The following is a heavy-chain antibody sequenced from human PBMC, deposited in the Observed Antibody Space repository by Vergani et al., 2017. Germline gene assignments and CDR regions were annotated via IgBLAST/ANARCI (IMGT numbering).Heavy chain of an antibody. V-gene: IGHV3-21*01. CDR2: ISSSSSYI. CDR3: ARDPYGDYVGPDY. Sequence: EVQLVESGGGLVQPGGSLRLSCAASGFTFSSYWMSWVRQAPGKGLEWVSSISSSSSYIYYADSVKGRFTISRDNAKNSLYLQMNSLRAEDTAVYYCARDPYGDYVGPDYWGQGTLVTVSS. J-gene: IGHJ4*02. CDR1: GFTFSSYW. D-gene: IGHD4-17*01.